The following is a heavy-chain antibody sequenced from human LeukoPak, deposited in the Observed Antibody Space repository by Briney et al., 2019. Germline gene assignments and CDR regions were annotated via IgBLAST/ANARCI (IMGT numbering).Heavy chain of an antibody. CDR2: ISAYNGNT. V-gene: IGHV1-18*01. CDR3: ARLTGAAAGHPGNWFDP. Sequence: ASVKVSCKASGYTFTNYGISWVRQAPGQGLEWMGWISAYNGNTNYAQNVQGRVTMTRDTSTSTAYMELRSLRSDDTAVYYCARLTGAAAGHPGNWFDPWGQGTLVTASS. CDR1: GYTFTNYG. J-gene: IGHJ5*02. D-gene: IGHD6-13*01.